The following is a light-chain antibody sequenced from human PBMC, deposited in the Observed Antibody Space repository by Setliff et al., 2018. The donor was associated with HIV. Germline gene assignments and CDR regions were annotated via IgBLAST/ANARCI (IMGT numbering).Light chain of an antibody. J-gene: IGLJ1*01. CDR3: SSYTSSGTLV. Sequence: QSALTQPPSVSGSPGQSITISCTGTSSDIGHYNRVSWYQQPPGTAPKLLISEVSHRPSGVPDRFSGSKSGNTASLTISGLQAEDEADYYCSSYTSSGTLVFGTGTKVTVL. V-gene: IGLV2-18*02. CDR1: SSDIGHYNR. CDR2: EVS.